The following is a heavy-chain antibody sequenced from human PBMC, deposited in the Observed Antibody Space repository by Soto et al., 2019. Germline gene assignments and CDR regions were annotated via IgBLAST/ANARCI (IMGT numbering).Heavy chain of an antibody. CDR2: VYYTCFT. Sequence: LQLRESGPGLVKPSETLSLTCTVSGGSISSSNYYWAWIRQSPGKGLEGIGSVYYTCFTYYTPSLKRRVTSSVDTSKNQFSLKLTSVTAADTAVYYCARMGDFWSCPWELDPWGQGTLVTVSS. CDR1: GGSISSSNYY. J-gene: IGHJ5*02. D-gene: IGHD3-3*01. V-gene: IGHV4-39*01. CDR3: ARMGDFWSCPWELDP.